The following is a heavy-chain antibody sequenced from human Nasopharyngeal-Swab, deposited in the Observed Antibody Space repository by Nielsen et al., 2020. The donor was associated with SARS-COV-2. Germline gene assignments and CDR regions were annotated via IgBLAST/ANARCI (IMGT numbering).Heavy chain of an antibody. Sequence: GESLKISCAASGFTFSSYSMNWVRQAPGKGLEWVSSISSSSSYIYYADSVKGRFNISRDNAKNALYLQMNSLRAEDTAVYYCAREIKAAAGTPDAFDIWGQGTMVTVSS. CDR1: GFTFSSYS. CDR2: ISSSSSYI. J-gene: IGHJ3*02. D-gene: IGHD6-13*01. V-gene: IGHV3-21*01. CDR3: AREIKAAAGTPDAFDI.